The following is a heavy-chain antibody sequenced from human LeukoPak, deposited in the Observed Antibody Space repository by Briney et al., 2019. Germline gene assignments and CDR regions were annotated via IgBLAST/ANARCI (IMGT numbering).Heavy chain of an antibody. CDR1: GFTFSSYA. CDR3: AKGDWGFGGVIVTHFDY. V-gene: IGHV3-30*04. D-gene: IGHD3-16*02. Sequence: GRSLRLSCAASGFTFSSYAMHWVRQAPGKGLEWVAVISYDGSNKYYADSVKGRFTISRDNSKNTLYLQMNSLRAEDTAVYYCAKGDWGFGGVIVTHFDYWGQGTLVTVSS. J-gene: IGHJ4*02. CDR2: ISYDGSNK.